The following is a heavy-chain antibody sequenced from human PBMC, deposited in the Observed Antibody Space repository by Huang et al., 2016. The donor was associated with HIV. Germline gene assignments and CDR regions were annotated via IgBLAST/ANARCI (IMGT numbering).Heavy chain of an antibody. CDR3: ARDWSFGSSTSPAD. J-gene: IGHJ4*02. CDR1: GYTFTASN. CDR2: INPKRGGT. D-gene: IGHD6-6*01. Sequence: QVQLVQSGAEVKNPGASVRVSCTASGYTFTASNIHWVRQAPGQGLGWRGWINPKRGGTIYAQRCQGRITMTRDTTISTVHMDLRRIQSDDTAVYFCARDWSFGSSTSPADWGQGTLVTVSS. V-gene: IGHV1-2*02.